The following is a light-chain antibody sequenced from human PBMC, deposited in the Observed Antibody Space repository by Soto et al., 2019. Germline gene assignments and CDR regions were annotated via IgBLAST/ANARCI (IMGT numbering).Light chain of an antibody. V-gene: IGKV3-20*01. J-gene: IGKJ2*01. CDR3: QQYGGSPYT. CDR2: GAS. CDR1: QSVRSNY. Sequence: EIVLTQSPGTLSLSPGERATLSCRASQSVRSNYLAWYQQKPGQAPRLLIYGASSRATGIPDRFSGTGSGTDFTLTISRLEPEDFAVYYGQQYGGSPYTVCQGTKLEIK.